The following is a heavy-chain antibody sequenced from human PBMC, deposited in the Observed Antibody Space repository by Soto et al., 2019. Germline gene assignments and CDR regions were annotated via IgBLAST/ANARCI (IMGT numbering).Heavy chain of an antibody. CDR2: IIPIFGTA. D-gene: IGHD3-3*01. CDR1: GGTFSSYA. J-gene: IGHJ6*02. CDR3: ARAVLRFLEWSRTYYYYYGMDV. Sequence: QVQLVQSGAEVKKPGSSVKVSCKASGGTFSSYAISWVRQAPGQGLEWMGGIIPIFGTANYAQKFQGRVTNTADESTSTAYMELSSLRSEDTAVYYCARAVLRFLEWSRTYYYYYGMDVWGQGTTVTVSS. V-gene: IGHV1-69*01.